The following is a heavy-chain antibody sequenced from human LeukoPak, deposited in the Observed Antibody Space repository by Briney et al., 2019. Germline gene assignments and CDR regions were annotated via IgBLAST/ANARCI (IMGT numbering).Heavy chain of an antibody. CDR2: INGGGVNT. CDR3: AKDLYSNYGPADY. D-gene: IGHD4-11*01. CDR1: GFTFSSYA. J-gene: IGHJ4*02. Sequence: GGSLRLSYAASGFTFSSYAMSWGRQAPGKGLEWVSAINGGGVNTHYADSVGGRFTISRDNSKNTLFLQMNSLRDEDTAVYYCAKDLYSNYGPADYWGQGNLVTVSS. V-gene: IGHV3-23*01.